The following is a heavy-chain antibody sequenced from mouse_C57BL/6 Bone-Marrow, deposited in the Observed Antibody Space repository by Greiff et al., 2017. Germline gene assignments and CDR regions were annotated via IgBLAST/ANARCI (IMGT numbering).Heavy chain of an antibody. J-gene: IGHJ3*01. CDR2: IRSKSNNYAT. Sequence: EVQLQESGGGLVQPKGSLKLSCAASGFSFHTYAMNWVSQAPGKGLAWVARIRSKSNNYATYYADSVKDRFTISRDDSASMIYLQMHNLKTEDTAMYDSVRDPAWFAYWGQGTLVTVSA. CDR3: VRDPAWFAY. CDR1: GFSFHTYA. V-gene: IGHV10-1*01.